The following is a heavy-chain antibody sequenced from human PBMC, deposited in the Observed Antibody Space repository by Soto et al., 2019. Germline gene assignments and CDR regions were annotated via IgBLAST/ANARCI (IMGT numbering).Heavy chain of an antibody. Sequence: EVQLVETGGGLIQPGGSLRLSCAASGFTVSSNYMSWVRQAPGKGLEWVSVIYSGGSTYYADSVKGRFTISRDNSKNTLYLQMNSLRADDTAVYYCARGRDGYLSYFDYWGQGTLVTVSS. CDR1: GFTVSSNY. D-gene: IGHD5-12*01. V-gene: IGHV3-53*02. CDR2: IYSGGST. J-gene: IGHJ4*02. CDR3: ARGRDGYLSYFDY.